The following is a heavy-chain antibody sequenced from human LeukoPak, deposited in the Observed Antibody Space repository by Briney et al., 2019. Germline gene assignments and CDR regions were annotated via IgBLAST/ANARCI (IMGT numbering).Heavy chain of an antibody. D-gene: IGHD1-14*01. J-gene: IGHJ3*02. CDR3: ARRPLVRTGTATRTWRKVGAFDI. Sequence: PSETLSLTCTVSGGSISSSSYYWGWIRQPPGKGLEWIGSVYYSGSAYYNPSLKSRVTISVDTSKNQFSLKVSSVIAADTAVYYCARRPLVRTGTATRTWRKVGAFDIWGQGTMVTVSS. CDR2: VYYSGSA. V-gene: IGHV4-39*01. CDR1: GGSISSSSYY.